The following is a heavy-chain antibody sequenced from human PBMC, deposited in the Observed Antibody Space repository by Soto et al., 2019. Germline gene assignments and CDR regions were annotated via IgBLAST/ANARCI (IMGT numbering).Heavy chain of an antibody. D-gene: IGHD3-10*01. CDR3: ARDKSQGDLPLFDS. CDR2: IWYDGSGK. CDR1: GFTFSNFG. V-gene: IGHV3-33*01. Sequence: QVQLVESGGGVVQPGRSLRLSCAASGFTFSNFGMHWVRQAPGKGLGWVAVIWYDGSGKYYADSVKGRFTVSRDNSKNALYLLMNSLRAEDTAMYYCARDKSQGDLPLFDSWGQGTLVTVSS. J-gene: IGHJ4*02.